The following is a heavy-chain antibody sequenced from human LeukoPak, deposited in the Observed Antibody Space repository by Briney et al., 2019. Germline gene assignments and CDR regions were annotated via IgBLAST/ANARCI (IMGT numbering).Heavy chain of an antibody. J-gene: IGHJ6*02. V-gene: IGHV3-30*18. CDR3: AKDRRPYYYGMDV. CDR2: ISYDGSNK. CDR1: GFTFSSYG. Sequence: PGGSLRLSCAAPGFTFSSYGMHWVRQAPGKGLECVAVISYDGSNKYYADSVKGRFTVSRDNSKNTLYLQMNSLRAEDTAVYYCAKDRRPYYYGMDVWGQGTTVTVSS.